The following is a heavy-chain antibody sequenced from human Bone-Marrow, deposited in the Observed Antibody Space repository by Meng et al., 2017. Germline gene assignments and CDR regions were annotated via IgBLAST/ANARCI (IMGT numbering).Heavy chain of an antibody. CDR1: GYTFTSFD. CDR2: INPSGGST. V-gene: IGHV1-46*01. J-gene: IGHJ4*02. CDR3: ARGDSGSYYAPPIDY. Sequence: ASVKVSCKASGYTFTSFDINWVRQATGQGLEWMGIINPSGGSTSYAQKFQGRVTMTRDTSASTVYMELSSLRSEGTAVYYCARGDSGSYYAPPIDYWGQGTLVTVSS. D-gene: IGHD1-26*01.